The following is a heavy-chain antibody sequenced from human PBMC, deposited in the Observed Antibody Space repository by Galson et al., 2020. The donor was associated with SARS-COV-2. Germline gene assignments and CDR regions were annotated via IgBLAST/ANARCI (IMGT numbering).Heavy chain of an antibody. CDR2: IYSGGST. CDR1: GFTVSSNY. D-gene: IGHD5-12*01. Sequence: TGGSLRLSCAASGFTVSSNYMSWVRQAPGKGLEWVSVIYSGGSTYYADSVKGRFTISRDNSKNTLYLQMNSLRAEDTAVYYCARDLGLATFDYWGQGTLVTVSS. V-gene: IGHV3-66*01. CDR3: ARDLGLATFDY. J-gene: IGHJ4*02.